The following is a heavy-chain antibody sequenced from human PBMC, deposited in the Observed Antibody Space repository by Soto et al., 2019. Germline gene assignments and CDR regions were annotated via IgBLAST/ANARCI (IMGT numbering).Heavy chain of an antibody. J-gene: IGHJ4*02. CDR3: AKELGGQGRPS. V-gene: IGHV3-30*18. D-gene: IGHD3-10*01. CDR1: GFTFSSYD. Sequence: GGSLRLSCAASGFTFSSYDMHWVHQAPGKGLEWVAFISFDGSNKNYADSVKGRFTISRDNSKNTLYLQMNSLRTADTAVYYSAKELGGQGRPSWGQGTLVTVSS. CDR2: ISFDGSNK.